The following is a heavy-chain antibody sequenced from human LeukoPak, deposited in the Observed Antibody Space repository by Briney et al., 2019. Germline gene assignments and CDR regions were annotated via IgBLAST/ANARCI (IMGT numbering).Heavy chain of an antibody. D-gene: IGHD6-19*01. CDR3: ARDDSSGWFYY. CDR1: GFTFTGYW. J-gene: IGHJ4*02. V-gene: IGHV3-7*01. CDR2: INQAGSEK. Sequence: GGSLGLSCAAAGFTFTGYWMNWVRQAPGRGLEWVANINQAGSEKYYVDSVKGRFTIFRDNAKNSLHLQINSLTAEDTAVYYCARDDSSGWFYYWGQGTLVTVSS.